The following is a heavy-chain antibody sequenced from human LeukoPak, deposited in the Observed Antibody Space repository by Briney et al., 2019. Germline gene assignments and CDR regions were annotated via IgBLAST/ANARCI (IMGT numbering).Heavy chain of an antibody. CDR3: ARYSRATGKLDY. J-gene: IGHJ4*02. CDR1: GGSISSVEYY. D-gene: IGHD5-24*01. V-gene: IGHV4-30-4*01. CDR2: PYYSGST. Sequence: SQTLSLTCTVSGGSISSVEYYWSWLRQPPGKGLEWIGYPYYSGSTSYNPSLRSRVTISVDTSQNQFSLNLSSVTAADTAVYYCARYSRATGKLDYWGQGTLVTVSS.